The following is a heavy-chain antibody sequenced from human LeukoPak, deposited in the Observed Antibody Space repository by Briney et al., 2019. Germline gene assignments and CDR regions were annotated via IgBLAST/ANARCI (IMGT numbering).Heavy chain of an antibody. CDR2: ISGSGGST. Sequence: PGGSLRLSCAASGFTFSSYAMSWVRQAPGKGLEWVSGISGSGGSTYYADSVKGRFTISRDNSKNTLYLQMKGLRVEDTAVYYCAKDLEYCSGGNCYYPQVWDYWGQGTLVTVSS. D-gene: IGHD2-15*01. CDR1: GFTFSSYA. CDR3: AKDLEYCSGGNCYYPQVWDY. J-gene: IGHJ4*02. V-gene: IGHV3-23*01.